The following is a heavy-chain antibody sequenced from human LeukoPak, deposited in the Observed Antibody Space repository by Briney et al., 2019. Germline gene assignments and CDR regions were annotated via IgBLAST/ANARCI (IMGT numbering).Heavy chain of an antibody. D-gene: IGHD2-15*01. V-gene: IGHV4-4*07. CDR1: GGSISGYY. J-gene: IGHJ3*02. CDR3: ARVFCSGGNCYPNNALDI. Sequence: SETLSLTCTVSGGSISGYYWSWIRQPAGKGLEWIGRFYSSGGTNYNPSLKSRVTMSVDTSKNQFSLKLSSVTAADTAVYYCARVFCSGGNCYPNNALDIWGQGTMVTVSS. CDR2: FYSSGGT.